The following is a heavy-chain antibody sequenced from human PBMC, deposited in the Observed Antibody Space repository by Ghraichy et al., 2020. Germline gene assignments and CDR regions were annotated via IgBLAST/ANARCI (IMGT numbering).Heavy chain of an antibody. J-gene: IGHJ3*02. CDR3: ARTQTPGRDCSSTSCEDDAFDI. V-gene: IGHV4-31*03. CDR1: GGSISSGGYY. D-gene: IGHD2-2*01. CDR2: IYNSWST. Sequence: SETLSLTCTVSGGSISSGGYYWSWIRQHPGKGLEWIGYIYNSWSTYYNPSFKSRVTISVDTSKNQFSLKLSSVTAADTAVYYCARTQTPGRDCSSTSCEDDAFDIWGQGTMVTVSS.